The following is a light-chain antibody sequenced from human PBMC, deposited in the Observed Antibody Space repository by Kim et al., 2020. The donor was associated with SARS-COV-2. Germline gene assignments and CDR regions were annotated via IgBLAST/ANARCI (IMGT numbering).Light chain of an antibody. CDR1: QSISSY. Sequence: SAAGGDRVTITCRARQSISSYLNWYQQKPGKAPKLPIYAASSLQSGVPSRFSGSGSGTDFTLTISSLQPEDFATYYCQQSYSTPYTFGQGTKLEI. CDR3: QQSYSTPYT. CDR2: AAS. V-gene: IGKV1-39*01. J-gene: IGKJ2*01.